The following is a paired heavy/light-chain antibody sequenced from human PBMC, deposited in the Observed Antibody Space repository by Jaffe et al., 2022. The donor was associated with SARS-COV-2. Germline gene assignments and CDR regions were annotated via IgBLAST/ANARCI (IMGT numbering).Light chain of an antibody. CDR1: SSDISDYNY. CDR2: EVS. Sequence: QSALTQPASVSGSPGQSITISCSGTSSDISDYNYVSWFQQHPGKAPKLIIFEVSNRPSGVPDRFSGSKSGNTASLTISGLQADDEADYYCISYTSSNTWVFGGGTRLTVL. J-gene: IGLJ3*02. CDR3: ISYTSSNTWV. V-gene: IGLV2-14*01.
Heavy chain of an antibody. CDR2: ISFDGNNK. J-gene: IGHJ4*02. Sequence: QVLLVESGGGVVQPGRSLRLSCAASGFTFNAYVMHWVRQAPGKGLEWVALISFDGNNKYYADSVKGRFTISRDNSKNTLYLQMNTLRAEDTAVYYCAREPRPRFSKIVVVKRGVFDYWGQGTMVTVSS. CDR1: GFTFNAYV. CDR3: AREPRPRFSKIVVVKRGVFDY. D-gene: IGHD3-22*01. V-gene: IGHV3-30-3*01.